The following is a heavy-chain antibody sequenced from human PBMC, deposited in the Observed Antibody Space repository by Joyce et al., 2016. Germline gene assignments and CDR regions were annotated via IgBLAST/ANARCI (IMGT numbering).Heavy chain of an antibody. V-gene: IGHV1-18*01. CDR1: GYTFTNYG. D-gene: IGHD3-16*01. Sequence: QVQLVQSGAEVKKPGASVKVSCKASGYTFTNYGISWVRQAPGQGLEWMGWITTYNDNTNYAQKLQGRVTMTTDTSTSKAYMERRSLRSDDTATYYCARRGGAAQNWFDPWGQGTLVTVSS. CDR2: ITTYNDNT. J-gene: IGHJ5*02. CDR3: ARRGGAAQNWFDP.